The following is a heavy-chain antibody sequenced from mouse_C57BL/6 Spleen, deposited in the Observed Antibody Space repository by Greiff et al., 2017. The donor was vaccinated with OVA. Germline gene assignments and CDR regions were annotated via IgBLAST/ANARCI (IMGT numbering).Heavy chain of an antibody. J-gene: IGHJ1*03. Sequence: VQLQQPGAELVRPGSSVKLSCKASGFTFTSYWMDWVQQRPGQGLEWSGNIEVKDSEKEENQKGKVKATLTVDKSSSTAYMQLSSLTSEESAVYCCARQNYYSNFYWYFDVWGTGTTVTVSS. CDR3: ARQNYYSNFYWYFDV. CDR2: IEVKDSEK. V-gene: IGHV1-61*01. CDR1: GFTFTSYW. D-gene: IGHD2-5*01.